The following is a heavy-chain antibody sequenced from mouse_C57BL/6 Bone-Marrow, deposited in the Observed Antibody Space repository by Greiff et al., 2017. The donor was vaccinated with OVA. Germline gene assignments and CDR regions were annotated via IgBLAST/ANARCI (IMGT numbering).Heavy chain of an antibody. V-gene: IGHV1-20*01. Sequence: EVQLQQSGPELVKPGDSVKISCKASGYSFTGYFMNWVMQSHGKSLEWVGRINPYNGDTFYNQKFKGKATLTVDKSSSTAHMELRSLTSEDSAVYYCARSRDGYFFDYWGQGTTLTVSS. J-gene: IGHJ2*01. CDR3: ARSRDGYFFDY. CDR2: INPYNGDT. D-gene: IGHD2-3*01. CDR1: GYSFTGYF.